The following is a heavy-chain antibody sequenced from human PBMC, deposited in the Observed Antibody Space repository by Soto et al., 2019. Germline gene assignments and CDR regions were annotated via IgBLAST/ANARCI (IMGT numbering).Heavy chain of an antibody. CDR3: AKCAGSGWYPDY. J-gene: IGHJ4*02. Sequence: EVQLLESAGGLVQPGGSLSLSCAASGFTFSSYAMRWVRQAPGKGLEWVSAISGSGANTYYADSVKGRFTISRDNSKSALFLQLNSLRAEDTPVYYCAKCAGSGWYPDYWGQGTLVTVSS. CDR1: GFTFSSYA. V-gene: IGHV3-23*01. D-gene: IGHD6-19*01. CDR2: ISGSGANT.